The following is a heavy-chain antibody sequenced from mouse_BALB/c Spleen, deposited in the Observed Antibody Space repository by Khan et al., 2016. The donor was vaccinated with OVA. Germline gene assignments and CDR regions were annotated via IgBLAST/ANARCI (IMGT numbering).Heavy chain of an antibody. Sequence: VQLKQSGPGLVKPSQSLSLTCTVTGYSITSGYAWNWIRQFPGNKLEWMGHISYSGGTSYNPSLKSRISLTRDTSKNQFFLQLNSVTTEDTATYYCARGNYYGYYFDYWGQGTPLTVSS. CDR2: ISYSGGT. CDR1: GYSITSGYA. CDR3: ARGNYYGYYFDY. V-gene: IGHV3-2*02. D-gene: IGHD1-1*01. J-gene: IGHJ2*01.